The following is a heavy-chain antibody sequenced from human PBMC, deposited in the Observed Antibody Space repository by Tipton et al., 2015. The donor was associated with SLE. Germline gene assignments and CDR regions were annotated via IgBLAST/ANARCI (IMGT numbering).Heavy chain of an antibody. CDR3: ARDSSAPSSYWYFDL. D-gene: IGHD2-2*01. CDR1: GASIRSDGYY. J-gene: IGHJ2*01. CDR2: IYYSGST. Sequence: LRLSCTVSGASIRSDGYYWSWIRQHPGKGLEWIGYIYYSGSTNYNPSLKSRVTMSVDRSKNQFSLKLSSVTAADTAVYYCARDSSAPSSYWYFDLWGRGTLVTVSS. V-gene: IGHV4-31*03.